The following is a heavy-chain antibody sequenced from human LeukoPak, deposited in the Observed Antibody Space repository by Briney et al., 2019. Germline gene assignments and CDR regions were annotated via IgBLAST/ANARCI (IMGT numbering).Heavy chain of an antibody. CDR3: ARGLDPRYYYYYMDV. Sequence: GASVKVSCKASGYTFTSYGISWVRQAPGQGLEWMGWINPNSGGTNYAQKFQGRVTMTRDTSISTAYMELSRLRSDDTAVYYCARGLDPRYYYYYMDVWGKGTTVTVSS. V-gene: IGHV1-2*02. J-gene: IGHJ6*03. D-gene: IGHD3/OR15-3a*01. CDR2: INPNSGGT. CDR1: GYTFTSYG.